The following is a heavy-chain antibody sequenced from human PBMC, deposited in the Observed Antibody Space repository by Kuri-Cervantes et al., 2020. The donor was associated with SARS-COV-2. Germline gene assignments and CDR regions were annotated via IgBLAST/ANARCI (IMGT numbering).Heavy chain of an antibody. CDR3: ARTSGPMDV. CDR1: GFSFKTYA. J-gene: IGHJ6*02. D-gene: IGHD1-1*01. Sequence: GESLKISCEASGFSFKTYAMSWVRQGPGKGLEWVSGINDDGDRTYYADSVKGRFTISRDNFKNILYLQMSSLRAEDTAVYYCARTSGPMDVWGQGTTVTVSS. V-gene: IGHV3-23*01. CDR2: INDDGDRT.